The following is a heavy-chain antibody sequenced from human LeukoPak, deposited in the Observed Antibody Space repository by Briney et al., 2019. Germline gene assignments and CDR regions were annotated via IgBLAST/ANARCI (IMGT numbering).Heavy chain of an antibody. J-gene: IGHJ4*02. V-gene: IGHV3-30*18. CDR2: ISYDGSNE. CDR1: GFTFSSYG. Sequence: GGSLRLSCAASGFTFSSYGMHWVRQAPGKGLEWVAVISYDGSNEYYADSVKGRFTISRDNSKNTLYLQMSSLRAEDTAVYYCAKEFNRGLPDYWGQGTLVTVPS. D-gene: IGHD2-21*01. CDR3: AKEFNRGLPDY.